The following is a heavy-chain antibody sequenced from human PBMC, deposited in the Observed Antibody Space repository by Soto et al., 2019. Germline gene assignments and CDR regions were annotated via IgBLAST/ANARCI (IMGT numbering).Heavy chain of an antibody. CDR2: IIPIFGTA. J-gene: IGHJ4*02. CDR3: ARSPYYYDSSGYSDY. Sequence: ASVKVSCKASGGTFSSYAISWVRQAPGQGLEWMGGIIPIFGTANYAQKFQGRVTITADESTSTAYMELSSLRSEDTAVYYCARSPYYYDSSGYSDYWGQGTLVTVSS. D-gene: IGHD3-22*01. V-gene: IGHV1-69*13. CDR1: GGTFSSYA.